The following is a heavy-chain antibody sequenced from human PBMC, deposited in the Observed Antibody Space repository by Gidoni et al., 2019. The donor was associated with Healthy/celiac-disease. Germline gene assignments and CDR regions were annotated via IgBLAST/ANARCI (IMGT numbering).Heavy chain of an antibody. D-gene: IGHD6-13*01. J-gene: IGHJ5*02. V-gene: IGHV1-69*06. CDR1: GGTFSSYA. CDR2: IIPIFGTA. CDR3: AILPLGWQQLVPGQGPSWFDP. Sequence: QVQLVQSGAEVKKPGSSVKVSCKASGGTFSSYALSWVRQAPGQGLEWMGGIIPIFGTANYAQKFQGRVTITADKSTSTAYMELSSLRSEDTAVYYCAILPLGWQQLVPGQGPSWFDPWGQGTLVTVSS.